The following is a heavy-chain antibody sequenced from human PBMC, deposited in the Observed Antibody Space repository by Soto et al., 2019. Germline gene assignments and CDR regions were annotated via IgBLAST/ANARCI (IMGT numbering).Heavy chain of an antibody. J-gene: IGHJ6*02. V-gene: IGHV5-51*01. CDR1: GYTFTTYW. CDR3: ARSGSGTYERSKYYFYGMDV. Sequence: PGESLKISCKGSGYTFTTYWIAWVRQMPGKGLEWMGIIYPGDSDTKYSPSFQGQVTISADKSISTAYLQWSNLKASDSATYYCARSGSGTYERSKYYFYGMDVWGQGATVTVSS. D-gene: IGHD3-10*01. CDR2: IYPGDSDT.